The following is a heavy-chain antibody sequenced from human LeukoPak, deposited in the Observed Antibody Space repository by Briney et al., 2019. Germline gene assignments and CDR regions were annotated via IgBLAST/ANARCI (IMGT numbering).Heavy chain of an antibody. CDR2: IYYDGSNI. D-gene: IGHD1-1*01. V-gene: IGHV3-33*01. CDR1: EFTFTTYG. CDR3: ARDWKPNSFDY. J-gene: IGHJ4*02. Sequence: PGRSLTLSCAASEFTFTTYGMHWVRQAPGKGLEWVAFIYYDGSNIYYADYVKGRFTISRDISKNTLYLQMDSLRAEDTAIYYCARDWKPNSFDYWGQGTLVTVSS.